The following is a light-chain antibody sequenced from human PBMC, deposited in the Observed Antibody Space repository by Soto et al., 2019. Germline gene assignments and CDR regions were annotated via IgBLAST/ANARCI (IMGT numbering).Light chain of an antibody. CDR2: EAS. CDR3: EQFGSAAPWT. Sequence: EIGLTQSPGTLSLSPGDRATLSCRASQNIYSNYVAWSQQKPVQAPRILIYEASSRATGIPDRFSGTGSWTDFNPAICALEAEDCGISYCEQFGSAAPWTCGQGTKVE. V-gene: IGKV3-20*01. CDR1: QNIYSNY. J-gene: IGKJ1*01.